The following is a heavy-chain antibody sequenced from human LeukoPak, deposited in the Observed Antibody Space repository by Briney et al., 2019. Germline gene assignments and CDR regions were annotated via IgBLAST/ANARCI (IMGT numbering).Heavy chain of an antibody. V-gene: IGHV5-51*01. CDR2: IYPDDSET. Sequence: ASVTVSCKASGYTFTSYAMHWVRQMPGKGLEWMGIIYPDDSETRYSPSFRGQVTISADKSISTAYLQWSSLKASDTAMYYCARQVRLGDSDYYHYYMDVWGKGTTVTVSS. D-gene: IGHD3-10*01. CDR1: GYTFTSYA. J-gene: IGHJ6*03. CDR3: ARQVRLGDSDYYHYYMDV.